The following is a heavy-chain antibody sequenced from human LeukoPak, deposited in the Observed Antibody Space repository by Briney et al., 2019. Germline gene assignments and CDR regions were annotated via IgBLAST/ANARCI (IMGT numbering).Heavy chain of an antibody. Sequence: GGSLRLSCAASGFTFSGYRMNWVRQAPGKGLEWVSYISSSSSTIYYADSVKGRFTISRDNAKNSLYLQMNSLRAEDTAVYYCARGQDDIVVVPAAIRPPNFDYWGQGTLVTVSS. CDR1: GFTFSGYR. V-gene: IGHV3-48*01. D-gene: IGHD2-2*02. CDR2: ISSSSSTI. CDR3: ARGQDDIVVVPAAIRPPNFDY. J-gene: IGHJ4*02.